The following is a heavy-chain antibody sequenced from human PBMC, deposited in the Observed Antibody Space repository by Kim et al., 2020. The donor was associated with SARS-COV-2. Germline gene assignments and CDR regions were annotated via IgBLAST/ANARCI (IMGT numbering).Heavy chain of an antibody. CDR2: IIPILGIA. D-gene: IGHD1-26*01. Sequence: SVKVSCKASGGTFSSYAISWVRQAPGQGLEWMGRIIPILGIANYAQKFQGRVTITADKSTSTAYMELRSLRSEDTAVYYCARDSPGWEPSRNWFDPWGQ. CDR3: ARDSPGWEPSRNWFDP. CDR1: GGTFSSYA. J-gene: IGHJ5*02. V-gene: IGHV1-69*04.